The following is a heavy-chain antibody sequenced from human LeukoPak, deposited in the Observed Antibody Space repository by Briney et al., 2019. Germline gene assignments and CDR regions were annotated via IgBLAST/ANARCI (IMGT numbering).Heavy chain of an antibody. Sequence: PSETLSLTCTVSGGPISSSIYYWGWIRQPPGKGLEWIGTIHYSGSTYYNPSLKSRVTISVDTSKNQFSLKLSSVTAADTAVYYCARSLKSSAPTKLGKYYFDYWGQGTLVTVSS. D-gene: IGHD7-27*01. CDR3: ARSLKSSAPTKLGKYYFDY. J-gene: IGHJ4*02. CDR1: GGPISSSIYY. V-gene: IGHV4-39*01. CDR2: IHYSGST.